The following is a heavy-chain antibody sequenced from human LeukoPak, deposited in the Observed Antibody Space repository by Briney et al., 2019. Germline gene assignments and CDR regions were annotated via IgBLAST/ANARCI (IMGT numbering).Heavy chain of an antibody. J-gene: IGHJ4*02. Sequence: GGSLRLSCAASGFTVSSNYMSWVRQAPGKGLEWVSIIYTDGRTSYAASVKGRFTISTDNSKNTLYLQMSSLRAEDTAVYYCAKDGPRIGGITARYFDYWGQGTLVTVSS. CDR3: AKDGPRIGGITARYFDY. D-gene: IGHD1-7*01. V-gene: IGHV3-53*05. CDR1: GFTVSSNY. CDR2: IYTDGRT.